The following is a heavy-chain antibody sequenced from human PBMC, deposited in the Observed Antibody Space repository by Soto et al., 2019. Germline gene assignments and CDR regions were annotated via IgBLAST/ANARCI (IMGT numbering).Heavy chain of an antibody. J-gene: IGHJ4*02. Sequence: QVQLVQSGAEVKKPGASVKVSGKASGYTFTSYDINWVRQATGQGLEWMGWMNPNSGNTGYAQKFQGRVTMTRNTSISTADMELSSLRSEDTAVYYCESERSWSYDYWGQGTMDTVSS. CDR3: ESERSWSYDY. D-gene: IGHD1-26*01. CDR2: MNPNSGNT. V-gene: IGHV1-8*01. CDR1: GYTFTSYD.